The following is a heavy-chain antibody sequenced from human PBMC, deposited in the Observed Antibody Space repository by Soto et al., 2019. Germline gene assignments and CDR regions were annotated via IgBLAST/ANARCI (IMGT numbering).Heavy chain of an antibody. CDR3: ARVDCSGGSCYSVAPYYYYGMDV. J-gene: IGHJ6*02. CDR2: ISSSSSYI. CDR1: GFTFSSYS. V-gene: IGHV3-21*01. Sequence: GGSLRLSCAASGFTFSSYSMNWVRQAPGKGLEWVSSISSSSSYIYYADSVKGRFTISRDNAKNSLYLQMNSLRAEDTAVYYCARVDCSGGSCYSVAPYYYYGMDVWGQGTTVTVSS. D-gene: IGHD2-15*01.